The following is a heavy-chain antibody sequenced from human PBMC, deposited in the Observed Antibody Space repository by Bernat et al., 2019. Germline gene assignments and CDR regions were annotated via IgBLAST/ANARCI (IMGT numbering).Heavy chain of an antibody. D-gene: IGHD1-20*01. CDR2: IKQDGSEK. Sequence: HLVESGGGLVQPGMSLRLSCTTSGFTFSNYRMSWVRQAPGKGLEWVANIKQDGSEKYYVASVRGRFTISRDNAKNSLYLQMNSLRDEDTALYYCAKDNWNQRGVDGFDVWGQGTMVTVSS. J-gene: IGHJ3*01. CDR1: GFTFSNYR. CDR3: AKDNWNQRGVDGFDV. V-gene: IGHV3-7*03.